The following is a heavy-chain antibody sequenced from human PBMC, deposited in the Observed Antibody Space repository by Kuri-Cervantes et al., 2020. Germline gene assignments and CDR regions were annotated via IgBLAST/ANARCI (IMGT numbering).Heavy chain of an antibody. V-gene: IGHV3-30*07. J-gene: IGHJ4*02. CDR3: AREDCSSTSCYFDY. CDR2: ISFDGSGQ. Sequence: GGSLRLSCAASRFSLSSYAMHWVRQAPGKGLEWLTAISFDGSGQLYAGSVKGRFTVSRDNAKNSLYLQMNSLRAEDTAVYYCAREDCSSTSCYFDYWGQGTLVTVSS. D-gene: IGHD2-2*01. CDR1: RFSLSSYA.